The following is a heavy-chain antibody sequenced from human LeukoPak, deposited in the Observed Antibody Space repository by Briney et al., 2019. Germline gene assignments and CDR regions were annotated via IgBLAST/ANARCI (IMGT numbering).Heavy chain of an antibody. CDR3: ARQGRVKRLDY. Sequence: PSETLSLTCAVSGGSISSHYWSWIRQPPGKGLEWIGYIYYSGSANYNPSLKSRVTLAIDPPKNQFSLKLSSVTAADTAVYYCARQGRVKRLDYWGQGTLVTVSS. CDR2: IYYSGSA. D-gene: IGHD3-10*01. CDR1: GGSISSHY. V-gene: IGHV4-59*08. J-gene: IGHJ4*02.